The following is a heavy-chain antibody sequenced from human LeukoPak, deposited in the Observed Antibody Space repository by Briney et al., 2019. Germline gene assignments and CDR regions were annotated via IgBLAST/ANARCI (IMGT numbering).Heavy chain of an antibody. V-gene: IGHV1-2*02. CDR3: ARVRYDFWSGYPGGYYYYYMDV. D-gene: IGHD3-3*01. Sequence: ASVKVSCKASGYTFTDYYMHWVRQAPGQGLEWMGWINPNSGGTNYAQKFQGRVTMTRDTSISTAYMELSRLRSDDTAVYYCARVRYDFWSGYPGGYYYYYMDVWGKGTTVTVSS. J-gene: IGHJ6*03. CDR2: INPNSGGT. CDR1: GYTFTDYY.